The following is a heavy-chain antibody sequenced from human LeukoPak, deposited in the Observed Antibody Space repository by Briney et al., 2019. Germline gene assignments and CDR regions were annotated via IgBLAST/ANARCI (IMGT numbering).Heavy chain of an antibody. V-gene: IGHV3-23*01. CDR3: AKEGYLSVITMVRGVKFRGEDY. CDR1: GFTFSSYA. CDR2: ISGSGGST. D-gene: IGHD3-10*01. J-gene: IGHJ4*02. Sequence: GGSLRLSCAASGFTFSSYAMSWVRQAPGKGLEWVSAISGSGGSTYYADSVKGRFTISRDNSKNTLYLQMNSLRAEDTAVYYCAKEGYLSVITMVRGVKFRGEDYWGQGTLVTVSS.